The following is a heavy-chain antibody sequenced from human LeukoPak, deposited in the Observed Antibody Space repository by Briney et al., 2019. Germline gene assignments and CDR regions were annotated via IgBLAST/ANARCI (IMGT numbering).Heavy chain of an antibody. D-gene: IGHD3-10*01. CDR2: INHSGST. Sequence: SETLSLTCAVYGGSFSGYYWSWIRQPPGKGLEWIGEINHSGSTNYNPSLKSRVTISVHTSKNQYSLKLSSVTAADTAVYYCARGAHYYAYGMDVWGQGTTVTVSS. CDR3: ARGAHYYAYGMDV. CDR1: GGSFSGYY. V-gene: IGHV4-34*01. J-gene: IGHJ6*02.